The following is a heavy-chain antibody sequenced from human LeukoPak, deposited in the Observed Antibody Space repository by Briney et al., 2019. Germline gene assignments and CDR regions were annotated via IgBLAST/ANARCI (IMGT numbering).Heavy chain of an antibody. J-gene: IGHJ4*02. CDR1: GGSISSNYY. Sequence: PETLSLTCTVSGGSISSNYYWGWIRQPPGKGLELISSINDSGRTYYNPALNSRVTTSLDTSKNHFSLRLTSVTAADTAVYYCARVLPTITPTAGNFDCWGQGTLVTVSS. V-gene: IGHV4-38-2*02. D-gene: IGHD1-14*01. CDR3: ARVLPTITPTAGNFDC. CDR2: INDSGRT.